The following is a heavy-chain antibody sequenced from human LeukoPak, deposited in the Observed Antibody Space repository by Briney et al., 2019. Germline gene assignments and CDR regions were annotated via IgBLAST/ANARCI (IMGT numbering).Heavy chain of an antibody. Sequence: GGSLRLSCTTTGFTFSDFAMTWVRQAPGKGLEWVSIITGSGLTTYYAESVKGRFTISRDNSKNALYLQMPSLKAEDSAVYYCAKVAASDVWSSCDSWGQGTLVTVSS. CDR3: AKVAASDVWSSCDS. V-gene: IGHV3-23*01. J-gene: IGHJ5*01. CDR2: ITGSGLTT. D-gene: IGHD6-13*01. CDR1: GFTFSDFA.